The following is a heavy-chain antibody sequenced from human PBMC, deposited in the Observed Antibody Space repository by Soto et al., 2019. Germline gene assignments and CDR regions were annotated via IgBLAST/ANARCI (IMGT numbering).Heavy chain of an antibody. CDR1: GGSFTSNNW. V-gene: IGHV4-4*02. Sequence: PSATLSLTSAVSGGSFTSNNWWTWVRQPPGQGLEWIGEIYRTGSTNYNPPLKSRVTISLDKSENQFSLKVTSLTAADTAVYYCASRDPGTSVDYWGQGTLVTVSS. J-gene: IGHJ4*02. CDR2: IYRTGST. CDR3: ASRDPGTSVDY. D-gene: IGHD1-7*01.